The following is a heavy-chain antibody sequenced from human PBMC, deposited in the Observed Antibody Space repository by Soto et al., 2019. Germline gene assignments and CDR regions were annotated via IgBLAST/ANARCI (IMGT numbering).Heavy chain of an antibody. V-gene: IGHV3-73*02. D-gene: IGHD2-2*01. J-gene: IGHJ6*02. CDR1: GFTFSGSA. CDR2: IRSKANSYAT. Sequence: EVQLVESGGGLVQPGGSLKLSCAASGFTFSGSAMHWVRQASGKGLEWVGRIRSKANSYATAYAASVKGRFTISRDDSKNTGYLQMNSLKTEDTAVYYCRSVVVPAPRSYYYYYGMDVWGQGTTVTVSS. CDR3: RSVVVPAPRSYYYYYGMDV.